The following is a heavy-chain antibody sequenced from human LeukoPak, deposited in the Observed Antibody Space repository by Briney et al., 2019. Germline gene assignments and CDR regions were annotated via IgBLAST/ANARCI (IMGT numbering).Heavy chain of an antibody. CDR3: TTESGFDY. Sequence: GGSLRLSCAASGFTFSSYSMNWVRQAPGKGLEWVSYISSSSSTIYYADSVKGRFTISRDNAKNSLYFQMNSLRAEDTAVYYCTTESGFDYWGQGTLVTVSS. CDR2: ISSSSSTI. J-gene: IGHJ4*02. D-gene: IGHD3-10*01. CDR1: GFTFSSYS. V-gene: IGHV3-48*01.